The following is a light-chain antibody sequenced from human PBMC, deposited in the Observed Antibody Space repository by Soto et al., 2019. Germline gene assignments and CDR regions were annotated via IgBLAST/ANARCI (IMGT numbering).Light chain of an antibody. J-gene: IGKJ5*01. CDR1: QSLLHSNGYNY. Sequence: DRVMTQSPLSLGVTPGEPASISCRSSQSLLHSNGYNYLDWYLQKPGQSPQLLIYLGSNRSSGVPDRFSGSGSGTGFTLKISRVEAEDVGVYYCMQALQTRITFGQGTRLEIK. CDR3: MQALQTRIT. CDR2: LGS. V-gene: IGKV2-28*01.